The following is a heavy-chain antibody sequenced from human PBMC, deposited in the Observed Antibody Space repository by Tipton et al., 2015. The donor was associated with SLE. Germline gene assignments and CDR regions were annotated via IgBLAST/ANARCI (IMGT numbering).Heavy chain of an antibody. CDR3: ARSDYYDSSGYYSYALDI. J-gene: IGHJ3*02. D-gene: IGHD3-22*01. Sequence: TLSLTCTVSGGSISSHYWSWIRQPPGKGLEWIGYIYNSGSGNYNPSLKSRVTISVDTSQNQFSLKLSSVSAADTDVYYCARSDYYDSSGYYSYALDIWGQGTMVTVSS. CDR1: GGSISSHY. CDR2: IYNSGSG. V-gene: IGHV4-59*11.